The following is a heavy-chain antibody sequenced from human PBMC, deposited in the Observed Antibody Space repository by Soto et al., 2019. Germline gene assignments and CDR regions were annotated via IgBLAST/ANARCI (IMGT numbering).Heavy chain of an antibody. CDR2: RRYDGRNE. Sequence: GRCMRPACAAAAITLSNYCMWWVRQPPGKGLVWVVTRRYDGRNEDYADYVKGRFTTTRDISKKTLYLKMKSLRTEDTAVDYCARGDRWLDPRAFDFWGQGTMVTVSS. V-gene: IGHV3-33*01. CDR1: AITLSNYC. J-gene: IGHJ3*01. CDR3: ARGDRWLDPRAFDF. D-gene: IGHD3-22*01.